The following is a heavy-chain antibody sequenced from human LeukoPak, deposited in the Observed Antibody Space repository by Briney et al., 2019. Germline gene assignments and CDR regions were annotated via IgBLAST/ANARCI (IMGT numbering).Heavy chain of an antibody. V-gene: IGHV3-48*04. Sequence: GGSLRLSCAASGFIFSTYSMIWVRQAPGKGLEWVAYISISGSSIYYADAVKGQFTISRDNAKNSLYLQGKSLRVDDTAVYYCARERFHGSGAPKYDFWGQGTLVTVSS. D-gene: IGHD3-10*01. J-gene: IGHJ4*02. CDR2: ISISGSSI. CDR3: ARERFHGSGAPKYDF. CDR1: GFIFSTYS.